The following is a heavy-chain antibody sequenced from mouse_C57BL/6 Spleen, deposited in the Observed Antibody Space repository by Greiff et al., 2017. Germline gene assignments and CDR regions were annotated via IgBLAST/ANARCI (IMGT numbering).Heavy chain of an antibody. Sequence: QVQLQQPGAELVKPGASVKLSCKASGYTFTSYWMQWVKQRPGQGLEWIGEIDPSDSYTNYNQKFKGKATLTVDTSSSTAYMQLSSLTSEDSAVYYCARAPFYYYGSSYKKDAMDYWGQGTSVTVSS. CDR1: GYTFTSYW. CDR3: ARAPFYYYGSSYKKDAMDY. V-gene: IGHV1-50*01. D-gene: IGHD1-1*01. J-gene: IGHJ4*01. CDR2: IDPSDSYT.